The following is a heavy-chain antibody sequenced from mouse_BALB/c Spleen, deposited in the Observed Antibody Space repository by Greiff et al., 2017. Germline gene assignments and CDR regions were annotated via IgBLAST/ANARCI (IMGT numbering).Heavy chain of an antibody. CDR2: IYPGDGAT. CDR1: GYAFSSYW. J-gene: IGHJ2*01. Sequence: QVQLQQSGAELVRPGSSVKISCKASGYAFSSYWMNWVKQRPGQGLEWIGQIYPGDGATNYNGKFKGKATLTADKSSSTAYMQLSSLTSEDSAVYFCARRYDGDYFDYWGQGTTLTVSA. V-gene: IGHV1-80*01. D-gene: IGHD2-14*01. CDR3: ARRYDGDYFDY.